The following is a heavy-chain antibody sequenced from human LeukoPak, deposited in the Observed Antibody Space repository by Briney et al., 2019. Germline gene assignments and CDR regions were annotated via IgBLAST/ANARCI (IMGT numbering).Heavy chain of an antibody. D-gene: IGHD2-2*02. CDR2: IIPIFGTA. Sequence: ASVKFSCKASGGTFSSYAISWVRQAPGQGLEWMGGIIPIFGTANYAQKFQGRVTITTDESTSTAYMELSSLRSEDTAVYYCATENCSSTSCYKEPFDYWGQGTLVTVSS. CDR1: GGTFSSYA. J-gene: IGHJ4*02. CDR3: ATENCSSTSCYKEPFDY. V-gene: IGHV1-69*05.